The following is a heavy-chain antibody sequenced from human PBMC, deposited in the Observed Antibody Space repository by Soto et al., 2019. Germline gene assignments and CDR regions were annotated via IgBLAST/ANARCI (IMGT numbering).Heavy chain of an antibody. D-gene: IGHD3-22*01. J-gene: IGHJ5*01. Sequence: EVQLLESGGGLIQPGGSLRLSCAASGFMFSSYAMSWVRQAPGKGLEWVSSISASGGTANLADSVEGRCTISRDNSKSTLYLQMNSPRAEDTAVYYCAKLTYPSDSAGYYSKTVSGWIGSWGQRTLVTVSS. V-gene: IGHV3-23*01. CDR2: ISASGGTA. CDR3: AKLTYPSDSAGYYSKTVSGWIGS. CDR1: GFMFSSYA.